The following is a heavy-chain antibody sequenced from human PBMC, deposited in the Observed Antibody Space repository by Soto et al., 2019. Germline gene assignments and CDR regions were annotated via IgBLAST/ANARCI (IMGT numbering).Heavy chain of an antibody. CDR3: ARILLAGTGSAYSFDY. CDR1: GFSLSNARMG. D-gene: IGHD3-3*01. J-gene: IGHJ4*02. Sequence: QVTLKESGPVLVKPTETLTLTCTVSGFSLSNARMGVSWIRQPPGKALEWLAHIFSNDEKSYSTSLKSRLTISKDTSKSQVVLTMTNMDPVDTATYHCARILLAGTGSAYSFDYWGQGTLVTVSS. CDR2: IFSNDEK. V-gene: IGHV2-26*01.